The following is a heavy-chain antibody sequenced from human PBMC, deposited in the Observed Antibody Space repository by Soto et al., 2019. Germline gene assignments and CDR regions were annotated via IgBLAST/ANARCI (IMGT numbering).Heavy chain of an antibody. Sequence: ASLKVSCKASGYTFTGYYMHWVRQAPGQGXEWMGWINPNSGGTNYAQKFQGRVTMTRDTSISTAYMELSRLRSDDTAVYYCARGGDIVVVPAAISYYYYGMDVWGQRTTFPASS. CDR2: INPNSGGT. J-gene: IGHJ6*01. V-gene: IGHV1-2*02. CDR1: GYTFTGYY. D-gene: IGHD2-2*01. CDR3: ARGGDIVVVPAAISYYYYGMDV.